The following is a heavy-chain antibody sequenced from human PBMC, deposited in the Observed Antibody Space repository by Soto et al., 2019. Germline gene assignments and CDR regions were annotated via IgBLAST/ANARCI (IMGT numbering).Heavy chain of an antibody. CDR1: GFNVGTYG. CDR2: ISGTGGNT. CDR3: AKRLSLDYDILTGSLYY. D-gene: IGHD3-9*01. Sequence: GGSLRLSCAASGFNVGTYGMSWVRQAPEKGLEWVSGISGTGGNTFYADSVKGRFTISRDNSKNTLYLQMNSLRAEDTAVYYCAKRLSLDYDILTGSLYYWGQGTLVTVSS. J-gene: IGHJ4*02. V-gene: IGHV3-23*01.